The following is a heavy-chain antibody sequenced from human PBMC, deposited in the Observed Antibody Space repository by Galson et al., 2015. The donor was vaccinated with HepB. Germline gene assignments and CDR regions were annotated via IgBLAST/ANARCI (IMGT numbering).Heavy chain of an antibody. Sequence: SLRLSCAASGFSVMTNYMSWVRQAPGKGLEWVSVIYSGGTTYYADSVKGRFTFSRDNLKKTVFLQMNSLRVEDTAVYYCASQGQWLSWYFDLWGRGTLVTVSS. CDR3: ASQGQWLSWYFDL. J-gene: IGHJ2*01. V-gene: IGHV3-53*01. CDR1: GFSVMTNY. CDR2: IYSGGTT. D-gene: IGHD6-19*01.